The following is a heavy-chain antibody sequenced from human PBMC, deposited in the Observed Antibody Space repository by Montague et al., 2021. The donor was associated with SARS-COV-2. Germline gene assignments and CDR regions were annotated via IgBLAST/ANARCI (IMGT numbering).Heavy chain of an antibody. Sequence: SPRFSCAASGFTFSNYAMSWVRQAPGKGLEWVSAISGSGGSTYYADSVKGRFTISRDNSKNTLYLQMNGLRAEDTAVYYCAKDPHYDFWSGYYLDYWGQGTLVTVSS. CDR3: AKDPHYDFWSGYYLDY. CDR1: GFTFSNYA. J-gene: IGHJ4*02. CDR2: ISGSGGST. V-gene: IGHV3-23*01. D-gene: IGHD3-3*01.